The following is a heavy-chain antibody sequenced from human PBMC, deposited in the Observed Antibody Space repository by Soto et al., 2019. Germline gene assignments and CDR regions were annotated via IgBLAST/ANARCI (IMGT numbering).Heavy chain of an antibody. CDR1: GHTLTEFS. V-gene: IGHV1-24*01. J-gene: IGHJ4*02. CDR2: FDPEDGEI. D-gene: IGHD1-1*01. Sequence: QVHLVQSGAEVKKPGASVKVSCKVSGHTLTEFSMHWVRQAPGKGLVWMGGFDPEDGEIMYAQKFQGRVTMTEDTSTDSAYMELSSLRSEDTAVYYCAAGGTRWLHSPFDYWGQGTRVTVSS. CDR3: AAGGTRWLHSPFDY.